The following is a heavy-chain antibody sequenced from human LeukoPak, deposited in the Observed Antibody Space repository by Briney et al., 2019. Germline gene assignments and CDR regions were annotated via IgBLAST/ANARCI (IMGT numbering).Heavy chain of an antibody. Sequence: PSETLSLTCTVSGGSISSSSYYWGWIRQPPGKGLEWIGSIYYSGSTYYNPSLKSRVTISVDTSKNQFSLKLSSVTAADTAVYYCAREKVVVPAAIGYWGQGTLVTVSS. CDR3: AREKVVVPAAIGY. D-gene: IGHD2-2*02. CDR2: IYYSGST. CDR1: GGSISSSSYY. J-gene: IGHJ4*02. V-gene: IGHV4-39*07.